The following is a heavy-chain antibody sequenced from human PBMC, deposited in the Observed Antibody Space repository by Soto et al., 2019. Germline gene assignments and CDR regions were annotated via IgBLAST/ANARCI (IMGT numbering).Heavy chain of an antibody. J-gene: IGHJ4*02. V-gene: IGHV3-33*01. CDR1: GFTFSSYG. Sequence: QVQLVESGGGVVQPGRSLRLSCAASGFTFSSYGMHWVRQAPGKGLEWVAVIWYDGSNKYYADSVKGRFTISRDNSKNTLYLQMNSLRAEDTAVYYCARGGYGDYFHFDYWGQGTLVTVSS. CDR2: IWYDGSNK. CDR3: ARGGYGDYFHFDY. D-gene: IGHD4-17*01.